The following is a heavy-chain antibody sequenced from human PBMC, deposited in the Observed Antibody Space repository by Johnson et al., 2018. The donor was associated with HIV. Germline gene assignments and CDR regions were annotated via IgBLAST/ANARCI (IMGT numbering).Heavy chain of an antibody. J-gene: IGHJ3*01. Sequence: MLLVESGGGLVQPGGSLRLSCAASGFTFSSYWMSWVRQAPGKGLEWVANINQDGSDKYYVDSVKGRFTISRDNAKNQLYLQMNGLRVDDTAVYYCAREGVGTLDFTTSVRRVNSAFDVWGQGTMVTVSS. D-gene: IGHD3-10*01. CDR1: GFTFSSYW. CDR3: AREGVGTLDFTTSVRRVNSAFDV. V-gene: IGHV3-7*01. CDR2: INQDGSDK.